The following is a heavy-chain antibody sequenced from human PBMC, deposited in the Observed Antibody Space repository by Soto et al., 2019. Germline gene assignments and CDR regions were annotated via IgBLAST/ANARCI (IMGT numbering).Heavy chain of an antibody. V-gene: IGHV5-10-1*01. CDR3: ARTYYYDSSGSPFDY. CDR1: GYSFTSYW. CDR2: IDPSDSYT. Sequence: PGESLKISCKGSGYSFTSYWISWVRQMPGKGLEWMGRIDPSDSYTNYSPSFQGHVTISADKSISTAYLQWSSLKASDTAMYYCARTYYYDSSGSPFDYWGQGTLVTVS. J-gene: IGHJ4*02. D-gene: IGHD3-22*01.